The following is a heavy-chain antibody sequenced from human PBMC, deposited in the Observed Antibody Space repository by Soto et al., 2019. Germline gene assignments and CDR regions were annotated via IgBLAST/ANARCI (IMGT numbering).Heavy chain of an antibody. J-gene: IGHJ4*02. D-gene: IGHD4-17*01. CDR2: IYYSGST. CDR3: AGRSYGDYNLLEY. V-gene: IGHV4-30-4*01. Sequence: PSETLSLTCTVSGGSISSGDYYWSWIRQPPGKGLEWIGYIYYSGSTYYNPSLKSRVTISLDTSRNQFSLKLSSVTAADTAVYYCAGRSYGDYNLLEYWGQGTLVTVRS. CDR1: GGSISSGDYY.